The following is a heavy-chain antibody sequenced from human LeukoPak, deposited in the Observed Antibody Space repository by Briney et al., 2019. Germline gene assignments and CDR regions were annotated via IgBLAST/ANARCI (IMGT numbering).Heavy chain of an antibody. D-gene: IGHD2-2*01. CDR1: GFTFSSYA. J-gene: IGHJ6*03. Sequence: GGSLRLSCAASGFTFSSYAMSWVRQAPGKGLEWVSAISGSGGSTYYADSVKGRFTISRDNSKNTLYLQMNSLRAEDTAVYYCAKHTRDIVVVPAATPYYYYYYMDVWGKGTTVTVSS. CDR2: ISGSGGST. V-gene: IGHV3-23*01. CDR3: AKHTRDIVVVPAATPYYYYYYMDV.